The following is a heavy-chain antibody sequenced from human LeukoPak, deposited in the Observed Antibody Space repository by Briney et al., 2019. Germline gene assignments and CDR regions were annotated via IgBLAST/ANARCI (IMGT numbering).Heavy chain of an antibody. Sequence: GGSLRLSCAASRFTFSDHYMDWVRQAPGRGLEWVGRIKSKVDGGTTDYAAPVKGRFTISRDDSKNTVFLQVNSLQSEDTAVYFCATGGYFLDYWGQGTLVTVSS. CDR1: RFTFSDHY. V-gene: IGHV3-15*01. D-gene: IGHD3-16*01. CDR2: IKSKVDGGTT. J-gene: IGHJ4*02. CDR3: ATGGYFLDY.